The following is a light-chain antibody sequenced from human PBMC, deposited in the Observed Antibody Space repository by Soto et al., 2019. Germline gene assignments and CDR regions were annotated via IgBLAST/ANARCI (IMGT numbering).Light chain of an antibody. V-gene: IGKV3-20*01. J-gene: IGKJ4*01. CDR2: GGS. Sequence: EIVLTESPGTLYLSPGERATLSCRASQSVSSSYLAWYQQKPGQAPRLLICGGSSRATGIPDRFSGSGSGTDFTLTISRLEPEDFAVYYCQQYGTSPLTFGGGTKVDIK. CDR1: QSVSSSY. CDR3: QQYGTSPLT.